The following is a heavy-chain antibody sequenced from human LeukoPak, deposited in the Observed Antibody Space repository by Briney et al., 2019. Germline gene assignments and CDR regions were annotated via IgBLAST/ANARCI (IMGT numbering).Heavy chain of an antibody. CDR1: GFTFSTFA. CDR3: AKDHSSMRGYFQH. J-gene: IGHJ1*01. CDR2: IFPSGGST. D-gene: IGHD6-13*01. Sequence: GGSLRLSCAASGFTFSTFAMIWVRQPPGKGLEWVSSIFPSGGSTYYADSVKGRFTISRDNSKNTLYLQMNSLRAEDTAVYYCAKDHSSMRGYFQHWGQGTLVTVSS. V-gene: IGHV3-23*01.